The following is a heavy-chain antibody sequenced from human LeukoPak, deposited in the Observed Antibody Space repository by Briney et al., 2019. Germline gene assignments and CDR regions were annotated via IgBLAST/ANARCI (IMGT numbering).Heavy chain of an antibody. J-gene: IGHJ5*02. CDR2: ISSGAGTT. CDR1: GFTFSNYA. V-gene: IGHV3-23*01. CDR3: AKDLEQSYSGWSTSCYA. Sequence: GGSLRLSCAASGFTFSNYAMSWVRQVPGKRLEWVSAISSGAGTTGYADSVKGRFTISRDNSKSTIYLQMNSLRAEDTAVYYCAKDLEQSYSGWSTSCYAWGQGTLVTVSS. D-gene: IGHD6-19*01.